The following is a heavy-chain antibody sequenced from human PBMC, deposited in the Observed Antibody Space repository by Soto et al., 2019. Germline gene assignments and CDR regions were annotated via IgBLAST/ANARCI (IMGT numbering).Heavy chain of an antibody. D-gene: IGHD5-12*01. Sequence: QVQLVQSGAEVKKPGASVKVSCKASGYTFTSYDINWVRQATGQGLEWMGWMNPNSGNTGCAQKFQGRVTISRNTSISRAYMELSSLRSEDRAVYYCAREGGYNYGYLDDYWGQGTLVPVSS. CDR3: AREGGYNYGYLDDY. CDR1: GYTFTSYD. CDR2: MNPNSGNT. J-gene: IGHJ4*02. V-gene: IGHV1-8*01.